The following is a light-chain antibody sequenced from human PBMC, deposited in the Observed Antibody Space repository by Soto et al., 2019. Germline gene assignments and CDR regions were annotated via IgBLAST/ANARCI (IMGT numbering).Light chain of an antibody. CDR2: DAS. CDR3: QQRSNWHPFT. J-gene: IGKJ3*01. CDR1: QSVSSY. Sequence: EILFTQSPGTLSLSPGERATLSCRASQSVSSYLAWYQQKPGQAPRLIIYDASNRANGIPARFSGSGSGTDFTLTISSLEPEDFAVYYCQQRSNWHPFTFGPGTKVDIK. V-gene: IGKV3-11*01.